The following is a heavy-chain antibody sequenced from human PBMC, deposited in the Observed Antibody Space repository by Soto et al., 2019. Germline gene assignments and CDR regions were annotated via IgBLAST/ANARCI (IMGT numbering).Heavy chain of an antibody. V-gene: IGHV3-30*04. J-gene: IGHJ4*02. Sequence: GGSLRLSCAASGFTFSSYAMHWVRQAPGKGLEWVAVISYDGSNKYYADSVKGRFTISRDNSKNTLYLQMNSLRAEDTAVYYCARPYYDFWSGYYYDILTGYYFDYWGQGTLVTVSS. CDR2: ISYDGSNK. CDR3: ARPYYDFWSGYYYDILTGYYFDY. CDR1: GFTFSSYA. D-gene: IGHD3-3*01.